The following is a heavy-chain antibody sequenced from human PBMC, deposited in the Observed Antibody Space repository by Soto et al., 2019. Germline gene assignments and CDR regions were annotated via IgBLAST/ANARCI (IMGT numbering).Heavy chain of an antibody. V-gene: IGHV4-61*01. D-gene: IGHD3-10*01. J-gene: IGHJ4*02. CDR2: IYYSGST. CDR3: ARAKTASSGSYLVYFDY. Sequence: SETLSLTCTFSGGSVSSGSYYWSWIRQPPGKGLEWIGYIYYSGSTNYNPSLKSRVTISVDTSKNQFSLKLSSVTAADTAVYYCARAKTASSGSYLVYFDYWGQGTLVTVSS. CDR1: GGSVSSGSYY.